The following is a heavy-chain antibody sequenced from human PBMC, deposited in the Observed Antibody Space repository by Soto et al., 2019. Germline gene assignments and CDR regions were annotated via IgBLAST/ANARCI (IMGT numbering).Heavy chain of an antibody. CDR3: ARGDSGGSRHYYYYMDV. Sequence: SETLSLTCAVYGGSFSGYYWSWIRQPPGKGLEWIGEINHSGSTNYNPSLKSRVTISVDTSKNQFSLKLSSVTAADTAVYYCARGDSGGSRHYYYYMDVWGKGTTVTVSS. V-gene: IGHV4-34*01. D-gene: IGHD2-15*01. CDR2: INHSGST. CDR1: GGSFSGYY. J-gene: IGHJ6*03.